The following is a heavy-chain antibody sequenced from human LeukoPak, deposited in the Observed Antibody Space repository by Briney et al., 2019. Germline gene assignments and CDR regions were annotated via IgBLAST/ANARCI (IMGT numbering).Heavy chain of an antibody. J-gene: IGHJ4*02. Sequence: GGSLRLSCAASGFTVSSNYMSWFRQAPGKGLEWFSVIYSGGSTYYADSVKGRFTISRDNSKNTLYLQMNSLRAEDTAVYYCARDPTPYYYDSSGYGFDYWGQGTLVTVSS. CDR2: IYSGGST. CDR3: ARDPTPYYYDSSGYGFDY. D-gene: IGHD3-22*01. V-gene: IGHV3-66*01. CDR1: GFTVSSNY.